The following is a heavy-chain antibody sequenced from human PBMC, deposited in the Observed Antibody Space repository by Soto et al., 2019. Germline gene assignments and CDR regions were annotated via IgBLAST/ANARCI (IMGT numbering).Heavy chain of an antibody. J-gene: IGHJ5*02. CDR2: IYYSGST. Sequence: PSETLSLTCTVSGGSISSGGYYWSWIRQHPGKGLEWIGYIYYSGSTYYNPSLKSRVTISVDTSKNQFSLKLSSVTAADTAVYYCARVLKYYHDSSGYLFDPWGQGTLVTVSS. V-gene: IGHV4-31*03. CDR1: GGSISSGGYY. D-gene: IGHD3-22*01. CDR3: ARVLKYYHDSSGYLFDP.